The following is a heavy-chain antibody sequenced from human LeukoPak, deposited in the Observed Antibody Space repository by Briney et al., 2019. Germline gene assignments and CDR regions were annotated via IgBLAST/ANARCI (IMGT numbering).Heavy chain of an antibody. J-gene: IGHJ5*02. V-gene: IGHV1-69*05. D-gene: IGHD3-10*01. CDR3: ATVSRGGNWFDP. CDR1: GGTFSSYA. CDR2: IIPIFGTA. Sequence: SVKVSCKASGGTFSSYAISWVRQAPGQGLEWMGGIIPIFGTANYAQKFQGRVTITTDESTSTAYMELSSLRSEDTAVYYCATVSRGGNWFDPWGQGTLVTVSS.